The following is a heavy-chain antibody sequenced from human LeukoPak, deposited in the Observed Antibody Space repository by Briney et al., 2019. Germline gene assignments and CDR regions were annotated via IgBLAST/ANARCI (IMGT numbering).Heavy chain of an antibody. CDR2: ISYDGSNK. J-gene: IGHJ3*02. CDR1: GFTFSSYG. Sequence: PGRSLRLSCAASGFTFSSYGMHWVRQAPGKGLEWVAVISYDGSNKYYADSVKGRFTISRDNSKNTLYLQMNSLRAEDTAVYYCAKESIVGLKGAFDIWGQGTMVTVYS. CDR3: AKESIVGLKGAFDI. D-gene: IGHD1-26*01. V-gene: IGHV3-30*18.